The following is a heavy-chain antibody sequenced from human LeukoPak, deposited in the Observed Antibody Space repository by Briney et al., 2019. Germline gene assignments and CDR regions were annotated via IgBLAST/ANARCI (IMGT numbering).Heavy chain of an antibody. Sequence: GSSVKVSCKASGGTFSSYAISWVRQAPGQGLEWMGGIIPIFGTANYAQKFQGRVTITADKSTSTAYMELSSLRSEDTAVYYCARSLWFGELLSAFDIWGQGTMVTVSS. CDR1: GGTFSSYA. CDR3: ARSLWFGELLSAFDI. CDR2: IIPIFGTA. D-gene: IGHD3-10*01. J-gene: IGHJ3*02. V-gene: IGHV1-69*06.